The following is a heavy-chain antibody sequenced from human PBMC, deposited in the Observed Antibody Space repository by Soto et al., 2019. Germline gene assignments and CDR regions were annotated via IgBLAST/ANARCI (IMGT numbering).Heavy chain of an antibody. Sequence: SVKVSCKASGGTFSSYAISWVRQAPGQGLEWMGGIIPIFGTANYAQKFQGRVTITADESTRTAYMELSSLRSEDTAVYCCATFHLGESDCSGGSCYGLYFDCWGQGTLGTVSS. CDR2: IIPIFGTA. D-gene: IGHD2-15*01. CDR3: ATFHLGESDCSGGSCYGLYFDC. J-gene: IGHJ4*02. V-gene: IGHV1-69*13. CDR1: GGTFSSYA.